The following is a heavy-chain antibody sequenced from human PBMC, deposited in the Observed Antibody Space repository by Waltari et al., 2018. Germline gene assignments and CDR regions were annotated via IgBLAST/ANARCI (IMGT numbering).Heavy chain of an antibody. CDR2: FSYNGNT. CDR3: ARGLGAIY. V-gene: IGHV4-39*07. CDR1: GGSITPITYF. D-gene: IGHD2-21*01. Sequence: QLQMQESGPGLVRPSETLSLTCAVSGGSITPITYFWGWIRQPPGKGLEWIASFSYNGNTYYNPSLKSRVTISGDTSKNQFSLVLTSVTAADTAVYYCARGLGAIYWGHGTLVTVSS. J-gene: IGHJ4*01.